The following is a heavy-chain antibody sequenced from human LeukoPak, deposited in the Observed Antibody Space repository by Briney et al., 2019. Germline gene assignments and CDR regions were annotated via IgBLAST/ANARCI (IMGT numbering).Heavy chain of an antibody. D-gene: IGHD3-22*01. CDR1: GGTFSSYA. V-gene: IGHV1-2*02. Sequence: GSSVKVSCKASGGTFSSYAISWVRQAPGQGLEWVGWINPNSGGTNYAQKFQGRVTMTGDTSISTAYMELSRLRSDDTAVYYCARGRYYDSSGYYGMYYYYYGMDVWGQGTTVTVSS. J-gene: IGHJ6*02. CDR3: ARGRYYDSSGYYGMYYYYYGMDV. CDR2: INPNSGGT.